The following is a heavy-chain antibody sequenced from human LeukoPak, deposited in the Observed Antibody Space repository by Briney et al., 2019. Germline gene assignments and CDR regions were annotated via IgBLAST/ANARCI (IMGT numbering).Heavy chain of an antibody. CDR3: ARDTVRGDFDY. CDR1: GFTFSHYW. CDR2: IKHDGSTK. Sequence: GGSLRLSCAASGFTFSHYWMSWVRQAPGKGLEWVANIKHDGSTKYYVDSVKGRFTISRDNAKNSLSLQMSSLRAEDSSVYYCARDTVRGDFDYWGQGTLVAVSS. J-gene: IGHJ4*02. D-gene: IGHD4-17*01. V-gene: IGHV3-7*01.